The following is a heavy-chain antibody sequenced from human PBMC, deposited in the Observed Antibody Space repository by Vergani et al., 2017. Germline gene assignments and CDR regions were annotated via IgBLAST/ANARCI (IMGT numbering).Heavy chain of an antibody. J-gene: IGHJ4*02. CDR2: ISGSGGST. Sequence: EVQLLESGGGLVQPGGSLRLSCAASGFTFSSYAMSWVRQAPGKGLEWVSAISGSGGSTYYADSVKGRFTISRDNSKNTLYLQMNILRAEDTAVYYCASVFAVAGTEIDYWGQGTLVTVSS. D-gene: IGHD6-19*01. CDR3: ASVFAVAGTEIDY. V-gene: IGHV3-23*01. CDR1: GFTFSSYA.